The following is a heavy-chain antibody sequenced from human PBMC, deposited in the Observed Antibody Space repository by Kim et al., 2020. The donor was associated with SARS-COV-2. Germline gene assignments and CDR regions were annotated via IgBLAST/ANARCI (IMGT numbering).Heavy chain of an antibody. J-gene: IGHJ3*02. V-gene: IGHV1-46*01. Sequence: SHAQEFQGRVTMTRDTSTSTVYMELSSLRSEDTAVYYCARGLSRNDAFDIWGQGTMVTVSS. CDR3: ARGLSRNDAFDI.